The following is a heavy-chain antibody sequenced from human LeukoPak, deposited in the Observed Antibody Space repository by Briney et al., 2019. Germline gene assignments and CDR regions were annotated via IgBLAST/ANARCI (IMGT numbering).Heavy chain of an antibody. J-gene: IGHJ4*02. Sequence: SETLSLTCTVSGGSISSYYWSWIRQPPGKGLEWIGYIYYSGSTNYNPSLKSRVTISVDTSKNQFSLKLSSVTAADTAVYYCATLLWFGGGGFDYWGQGTLVTVSS. D-gene: IGHD3-10*01. CDR2: IYYSGST. V-gene: IGHV4-59*08. CDR3: ATLLWFGGGGFDY. CDR1: GGSISSYY.